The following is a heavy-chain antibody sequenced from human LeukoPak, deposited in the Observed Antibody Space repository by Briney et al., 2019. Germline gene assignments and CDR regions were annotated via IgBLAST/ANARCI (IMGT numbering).Heavy chain of an antibody. D-gene: IGHD3-22*01. CDR3: ARGPDGSGYYPFDY. CDR2: INPNSGGT. CDR1: GGTFSSYA. J-gene: IGHJ4*02. V-gene: IGHV1-2*02. Sequence: ASVKVSCKASGGTFSSYAISWVRQAPGQGLEWMGWINPNSGGTNYAQKFQGRVTMTRDTSINTAYMELSRLRSDDTAVYYCARGPDGSGYYPFDYWGQGTLVTVSS.